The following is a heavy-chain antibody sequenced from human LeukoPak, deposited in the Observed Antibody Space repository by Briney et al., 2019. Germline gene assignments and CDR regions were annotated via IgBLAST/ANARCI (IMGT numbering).Heavy chain of an antibody. V-gene: IGHV1-2*06. CDR2: INPNSGGT. CDR3: VGGYYDSSGYYPSRDAFDI. J-gene: IGHJ3*02. D-gene: IGHD3-22*01. Sequence: GASVRVSCKASGYTFTGYYMHWVRQAPGQGLEWMGRINPNSGGTNYAQKFQGRVTMTRDTSISTAYMELSRLRSDDTAMYYCVGGYYDSSGYYPSRDAFDIWGQGTMVTVSS. CDR1: GYTFTGYY.